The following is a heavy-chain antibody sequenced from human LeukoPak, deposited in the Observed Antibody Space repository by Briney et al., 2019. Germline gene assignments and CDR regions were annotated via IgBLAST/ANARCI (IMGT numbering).Heavy chain of an antibody. CDR3: ARGGGIYSYGRYSFDY. J-gene: IGHJ4*02. Sequence: GGSLRLSCAASGFTFSSYAMRWVRQAPGKGLEWVAVISYVGSNKYYADSVTGRFPISRDNSKTTLYLQMNGLGAEDTAVYYCARGGGIYSYGRYSFDYWGEGTLVTVSS. CDR1: GFTFSSYA. CDR2: ISYVGSNK. D-gene: IGHD5-18*01. V-gene: IGHV3-30-3*01.